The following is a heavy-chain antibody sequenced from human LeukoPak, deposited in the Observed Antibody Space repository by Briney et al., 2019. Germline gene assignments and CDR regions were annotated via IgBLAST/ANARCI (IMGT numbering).Heavy chain of an antibody. CDR1: GLTFSSHW. CDR2: IIGDGTRT. D-gene: IGHD2-8*01. V-gene: IGHV3-74*01. Sequence: GSLRLSCAASGLTFSSHWMHWVRQGSGKGPVWVSRIIGDGTRTDYADSVKGRFTISRDNAKSTLYLQMNSLTVEDTAVYYCLRVDDTNGHNWFDPWGQGTLVTVSS. J-gene: IGHJ5*02. CDR3: LRVDDTNGHNWFDP.